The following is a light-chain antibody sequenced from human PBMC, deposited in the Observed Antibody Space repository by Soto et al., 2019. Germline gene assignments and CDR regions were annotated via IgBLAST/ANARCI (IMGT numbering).Light chain of an antibody. V-gene: IGKV1-39*01. CDR1: QHISTY. CDR3: QQSSTIPRT. Sequence: IQMTQSPSSLSASVGDRVTISCRSSQHISTYLNWYQHKPGKAPKLLVYAASTLQSGVPSRFSGSGSGTDFRLTISSLQPEDFATYYCQQSSTIPRTFGQGTKVDIK. J-gene: IGKJ1*01. CDR2: AAS.